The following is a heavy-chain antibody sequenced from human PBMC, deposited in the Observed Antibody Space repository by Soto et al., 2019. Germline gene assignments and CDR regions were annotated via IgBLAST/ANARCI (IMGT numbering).Heavy chain of an antibody. D-gene: IGHD1-26*01. Sequence: SETLSLTFTVSGGSISSSSYSWGWIPQPPGKGLEWIGSIYYSGSTYYNPSLKSRVTISVYPSKNQFSLKLSSVTAADTAVYYCARHAAEGGNWFDPGCQGTLVTVSS. CDR3: ARHAAEGGNWFDP. CDR1: GGSISSSSYS. V-gene: IGHV4-39*01. CDR2: IYYSGST. J-gene: IGHJ5*02.